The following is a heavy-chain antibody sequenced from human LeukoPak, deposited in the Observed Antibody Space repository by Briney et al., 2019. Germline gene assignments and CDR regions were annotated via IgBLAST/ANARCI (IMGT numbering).Heavy chain of an antibody. CDR3: ARGLKGYYGSGSYWGYYYGMDV. J-gene: IGHJ6*04. D-gene: IGHD3-10*01. Sequence: VASVKVSCKASGGTFSSYAISWVRQAPGQGLEWMGGIIPILGTANYAQKFQGRVTITADESTSTAHMELSSLRSEDTAVYYCARGLKGYYGSGSYWGYYYGMDVWGKGTTVTVSS. V-gene: IGHV1-69*13. CDR2: IIPILGTA. CDR1: GGTFSSYA.